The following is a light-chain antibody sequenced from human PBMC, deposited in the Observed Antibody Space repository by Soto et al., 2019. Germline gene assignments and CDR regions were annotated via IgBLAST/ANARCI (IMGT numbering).Light chain of an antibody. Sequence: EIVMTQSPATLSVSPGERATLSCRASQRISNNLAWYQQKAGQAPRLLIYGTSNRATGIPDRFSGSGSGTDFTLTISRLEPEDFAVYYCQQYVTSPWAFGQGTKVAIE. CDR2: GTS. V-gene: IGKV3-20*01. CDR3: QQYVTSPWA. J-gene: IGKJ1*01. CDR1: QRISNN.